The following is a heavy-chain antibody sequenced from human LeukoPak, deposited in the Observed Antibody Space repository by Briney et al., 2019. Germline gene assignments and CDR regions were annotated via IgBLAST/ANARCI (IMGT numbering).Heavy chain of an antibody. D-gene: IGHD3-22*01. CDR3: ARGRGEGDSSGYLPFDY. CDR2: INHSGST. CDR1: GGSFSGYY. J-gene: IGHJ4*02. Sequence: PSETLSLTCAVYGGSFSGYYWSWIRQPPGKGLEWIGEINHSGSTYYNPSLKSRVTISVDTSKNQFSLKLSSVTAADTAVYYCARGRGEGDSSGYLPFDYWGQGTLVTVSS. V-gene: IGHV4-34*01.